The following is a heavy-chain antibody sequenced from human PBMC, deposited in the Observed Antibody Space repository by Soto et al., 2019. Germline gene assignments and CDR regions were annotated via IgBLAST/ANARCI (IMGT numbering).Heavy chain of an antibody. CDR1: GFTFSSYE. Sequence: EVQLVESGGGLVQPGGSLRLSCAASGFTFSSYEMNWVRQAPGKGLEWVSYISSSGSTIYYADSVKGRFTISRDNAKNSLYLQMHSLRAEDTSVYYCARETYYYDSSGYYWNFDYWGQGTLVTVSS. D-gene: IGHD3-22*01. CDR2: ISSSGSTI. J-gene: IGHJ4*02. CDR3: ARETYYYDSSGYYWNFDY. V-gene: IGHV3-48*03.